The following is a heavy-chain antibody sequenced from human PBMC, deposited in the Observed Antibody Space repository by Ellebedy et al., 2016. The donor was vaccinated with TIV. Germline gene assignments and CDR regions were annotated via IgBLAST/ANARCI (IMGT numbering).Heavy chain of an antibody. J-gene: IGHJ5*02. CDR2: INHSEST. CDR3: ARRGPARWFDP. V-gene: IGHV4-34*01. CDR1: GGSFSGYY. Sequence: MPSETLSLTCAVYGGSFSGYYWSWIRQPPGKGLEWIGEINHSESTNYNPSLKSRVTISVDTSKNQFSLKLSSVTAADTAVYYCARRGPARWFDPWGQGTLVTVSS. D-gene: IGHD3-10*01.